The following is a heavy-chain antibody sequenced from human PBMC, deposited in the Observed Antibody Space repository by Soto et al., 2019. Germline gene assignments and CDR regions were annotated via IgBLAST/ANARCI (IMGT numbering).Heavy chain of an antibody. D-gene: IGHD6-19*01. CDR2: IFYSGNT. J-gene: IGHJ4*02. CDR1: CGSIIGHY. V-gene: IGHV4-59*11. Sequence: PSETLSLTCTFSCGSIIGHYWTWIRQSPGKGLEWIGYIFYSGNTNYNPSLKSRVTISVDTSKNQFSLKLSSVTAADTAVYYCARVGSSGWSPDYWGQGTLVTVSS. CDR3: ARVGSSGWSPDY.